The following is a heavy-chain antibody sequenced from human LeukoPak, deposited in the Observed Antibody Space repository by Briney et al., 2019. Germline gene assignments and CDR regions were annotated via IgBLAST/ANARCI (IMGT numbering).Heavy chain of an antibody. CDR3: ARGGRGWPKDYFDY. CDR2: ISGDVGTT. V-gene: IGHV1-18*01. CDR1: GYAFYKYG. J-gene: IGHJ4*02. Sequence: ASVKVSCKANGYAFYKYGVNWVRQAPGQGLERIGWISGDVGTTNNAQKFQGRVTLTTDTSTSTAYMELRSLRSEDTAVYYCARGGRGWPKDYFDYWGQGTLVTVSS. D-gene: IGHD2-15*01.